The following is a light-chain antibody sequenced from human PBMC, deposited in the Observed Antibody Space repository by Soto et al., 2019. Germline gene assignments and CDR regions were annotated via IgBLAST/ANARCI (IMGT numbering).Light chain of an antibody. CDR2: KAS. J-gene: IGKJ4*01. CDR3: QQYSSYPVA. V-gene: IGKV1-5*03. CDR1: ESIDSW. Sequence: IQLTQSPSTLSASVGDRVTITCRASESIDSWLAWHQQKPGRAPKLLISKASSLESGAPSRFSGSGSGTEFTLTISSLQPDDFAAYYCQQYSSYPVAFGGGTKVDIK.